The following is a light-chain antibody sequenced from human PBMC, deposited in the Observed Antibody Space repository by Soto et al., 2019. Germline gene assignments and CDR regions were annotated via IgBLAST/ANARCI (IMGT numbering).Light chain of an antibody. J-gene: IGKJ1*01. Sequence: EIVLTQSPATLSLSPGERATLSCRASQSISSYLAWYQQKPGQAPRLLIHDASNRATDIPARFSGSGSGTEFTLTISSLQSEDFAVYYCQQYNNWPRTFGQGTKVDI. CDR3: QQYNNWPRT. V-gene: IGKV3-11*01. CDR1: QSISSY. CDR2: DAS.